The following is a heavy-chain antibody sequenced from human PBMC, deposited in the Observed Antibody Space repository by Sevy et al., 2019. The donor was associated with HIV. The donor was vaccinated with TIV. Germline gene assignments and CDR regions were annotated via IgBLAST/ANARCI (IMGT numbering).Heavy chain of an antibody. CDR2: ISSSSITI. J-gene: IGHJ4*02. V-gene: IGHV3-48*02. CDR3: ARGNEGYYDTGNY. CDR1: GFTFSSYS. Sequence: GGSLRLSCAASGFTFSSYSMNWVRQAPGKGLEWVSYISSSSITIYYADSVKGRFTISRDNAKNSLYLQMNSLRDEDTAVYYCARGNEGYYDTGNYWGQGTLVTVSS. D-gene: IGHD3-16*01.